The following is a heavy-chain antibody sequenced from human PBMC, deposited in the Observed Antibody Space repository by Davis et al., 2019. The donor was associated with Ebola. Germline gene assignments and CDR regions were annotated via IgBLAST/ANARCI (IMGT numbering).Heavy chain of an antibody. CDR2: IIPILGIA. Sequence: AASVKVSCKASGGTFSSSWVRQAPGQGLEWMGRIIPILGIANYAQKFQGRVTITADKSTSTAYMELSSLRSEDTAVYYCASSGSYDSSGYPYWGQGTLVTVSS. CDR1: GGTFSS. J-gene: IGHJ4*02. CDR3: ASSGSYDSSGYPY. V-gene: IGHV1-69*02. D-gene: IGHD3-22*01.